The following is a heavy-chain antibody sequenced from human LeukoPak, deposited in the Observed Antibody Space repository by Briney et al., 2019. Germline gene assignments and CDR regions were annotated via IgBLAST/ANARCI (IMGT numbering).Heavy chain of an antibody. J-gene: IGHJ4*02. Sequence: PSETLSLTCAVYGGSFSGYYWSWIRQPPGKGLEWIGEINHSGSTNYNPSLKSRVTISVDTSKNQFSLKLSSVTAADTAVYYRARGRVTMVRGKYDYWGQGTLVTVSS. CDR3: ARGRVTMVRGKYDY. D-gene: IGHD3-10*01. CDR1: GGSFSGYY. CDR2: INHSGST. V-gene: IGHV4-34*01.